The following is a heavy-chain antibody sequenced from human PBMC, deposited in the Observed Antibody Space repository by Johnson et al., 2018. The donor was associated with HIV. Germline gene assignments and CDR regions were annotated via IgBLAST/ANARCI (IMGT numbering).Heavy chain of an antibody. D-gene: IGHD3-22*01. CDR1: GFTFSTYA. CDR2: ISNNGGST. V-gene: IGHV3-64*07. CDR3: ARTYYYDIRPGADAFDI. J-gene: IGHJ3*02. Sequence: VQLVESGGGVVQPGGSLRLSCAASGFTFSTYAMHWVRQAPGKGLAYVSSISNNGGSTDYADSVKGRFTISRDNSKTTLYLQMNSLRAEDTAVYYCARTYYYDIRPGADAFDIWGQGTMVTVSS.